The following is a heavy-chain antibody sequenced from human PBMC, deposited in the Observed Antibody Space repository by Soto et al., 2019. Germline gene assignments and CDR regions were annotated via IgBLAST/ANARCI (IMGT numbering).Heavy chain of an antibody. CDR2: ISSNSAYI. D-gene: IGHD6-13*01. V-gene: IGHV3-21*01. J-gene: IGHJ5*02. Sequence: NPGGSLRLSCAASGFTFRSFTMNWVRQPPGKGLEWVSTISSNSAYIYYTDALRGRFTITRDNAKNSLHLQMNSLRAEDTAVYYCTRDASRDSSARGWFDPWGPGTMVTVYS. CDR1: GFTFRSFT. CDR3: TRDASRDSSARGWFDP.